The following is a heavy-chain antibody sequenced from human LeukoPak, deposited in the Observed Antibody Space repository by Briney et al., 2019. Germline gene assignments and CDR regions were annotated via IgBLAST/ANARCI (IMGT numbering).Heavy chain of an antibody. CDR3: AGTYYYDSSGFYPEFFQH. Sequence: GGSLRLSCAASGFIFDDYGMTWVRQAPGKGLEWVSGITWNGGYTGYADSVKGRFTISRDNAKNSLYLQMNSLRAEDTALYYCAGTYYYDSSGFYPEFFQHWGQGTLVIISS. J-gene: IGHJ1*01. CDR2: ITWNGGYT. D-gene: IGHD3-22*01. V-gene: IGHV3-20*04. CDR1: GFIFDDYG.